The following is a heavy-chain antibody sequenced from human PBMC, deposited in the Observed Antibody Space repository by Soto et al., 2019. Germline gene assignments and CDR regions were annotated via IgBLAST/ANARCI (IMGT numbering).Heavy chain of an antibody. J-gene: IGHJ5*02. D-gene: IGHD3-3*01. CDR1: GGSISSGGYY. V-gene: IGHV4-31*11. CDR3: ARDPNPIFDT. Sequence: QVQLQESGPGLVKPSQTLSLTCAVSGGSISSGGYYWSWIRQHPGKGLEWIGYIYYSGSTYYNPSLKSRVTISIDTSKNQISLNLSSVTDADTAVYYCARDPNPIFDTWGQGILVTVSS. CDR2: IYYSGST.